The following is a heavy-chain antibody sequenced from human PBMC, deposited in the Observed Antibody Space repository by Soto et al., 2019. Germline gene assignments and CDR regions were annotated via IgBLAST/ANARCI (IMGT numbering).Heavy chain of an antibody. CDR1: GGTFSSYA. D-gene: IGHD6-13*01. CDR2: IMPIFGTA. V-gene: IGHV1-69*01. J-gene: IGHJ4*01. CDR3: ARFPSSSWYNPHYFGY. Sequence: VKFSCKASGGTFSSYAISWVRQAPGQGLEWMGGIMPIFGTANYAQKFQGRVTITEDESTSTAYMELSSRRSEDTAVYYCARFPSSSWYNPHYFGYWGQGTMVTVYS.